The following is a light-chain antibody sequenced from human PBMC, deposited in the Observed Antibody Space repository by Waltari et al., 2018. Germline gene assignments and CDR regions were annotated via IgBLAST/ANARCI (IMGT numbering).Light chain of an antibody. CDR2: QAS. CDR3: QQYNNYFWT. V-gene: IGKV1-5*03. J-gene: IGKJ1*01. Sequence: DIQMTQSPSTLSASVGDRVTITCRASQSIRNWLALYQQKPGRAPKLLMYQASNLESGVPSRFSGSGSGSQFTLTLSSLQPDDFATYYCQQYNNYFWTFGQGTKVEIK. CDR1: QSIRNW.